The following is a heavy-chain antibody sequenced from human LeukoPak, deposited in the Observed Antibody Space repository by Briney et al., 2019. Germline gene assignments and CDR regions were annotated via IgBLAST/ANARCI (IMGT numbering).Heavy chain of an antibody. V-gene: IGHV3-23*01. Sequence: PGGSLRLSCAASGFTFSSYAMSWVRQAPGKGLEWVSGISGSGGSTYYADSVKGRFTISRDNSKNTLYLQMTSLRADDTAVYYCAKDQVWIVVGSFDYWGQGTLVTVSS. D-gene: IGHD3-22*01. CDR2: ISGSGGST. CDR1: GFTFSSYA. J-gene: IGHJ4*02. CDR3: AKDQVWIVVGSFDY.